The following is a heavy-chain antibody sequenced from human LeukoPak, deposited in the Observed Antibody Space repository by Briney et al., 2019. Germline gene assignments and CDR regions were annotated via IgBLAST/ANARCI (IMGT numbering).Heavy chain of an antibody. Sequence: PSETLSLTCAVYGGSFSGYYWSWIRQPPGKGLEWIGEINHSGSTNYNPSLKSRVTISVDTSKNQFSLKLSSVTAADTVVYYCARGGYSYGPFDYWGQGTLVTVSS. CDR1: GGSFSGYY. D-gene: IGHD5-18*01. J-gene: IGHJ4*02. V-gene: IGHV4-34*01. CDR2: INHSGST. CDR3: ARGGYSYGPFDY.